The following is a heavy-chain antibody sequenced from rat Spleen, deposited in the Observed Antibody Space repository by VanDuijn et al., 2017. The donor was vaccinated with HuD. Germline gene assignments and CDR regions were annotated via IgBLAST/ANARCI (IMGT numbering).Heavy chain of an antibody. CDR1: GFTFRDYY. D-gene: IGHD1-9*01. CDR2: LSYDATAP. V-gene: IGHV5-29*01. J-gene: IGHJ2*01. CDR3: ARPTTGIPFNY. Sequence: EVQLVESDGGLVQPGRSLKLSCAASGFTFRDYYMAWVRQAPTKGMEWVATLSYDATAPYYRDSVKGRFTISRDNAKSTLYLQMDSLRSEDTAIYYCARPTTGIPFNYWGQGVMVTVSS.